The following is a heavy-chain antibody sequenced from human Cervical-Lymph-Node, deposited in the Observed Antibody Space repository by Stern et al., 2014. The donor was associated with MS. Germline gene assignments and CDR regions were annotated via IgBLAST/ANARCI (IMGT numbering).Heavy chain of an antibody. V-gene: IGHV2-70*01. J-gene: IGHJ4*02. Sequence: QVTLRESGPAVVKPTQTLTLTCTFSGFSLTTSGECVTWIRQPPGKALEWLALIDWDDDTYYSTSLRPRLTVSKDTSNNQVLLTVTNMDPVDTATYYCAWACHRGELRPHFDAWGQGGLVTVSS. CDR3: AWACHRGELRPHFDA. CDR1: GFSLTTSGEC. CDR2: IDWDDDT. D-gene: IGHD3-16*01.